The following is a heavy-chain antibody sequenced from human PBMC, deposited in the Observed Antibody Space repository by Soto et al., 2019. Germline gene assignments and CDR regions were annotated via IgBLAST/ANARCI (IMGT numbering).Heavy chain of an antibody. Sequence: ELKLVESGGGSVETDGSLRLSCAASGFSSSGYEINWVRQVPGKGLQWISYISDRSTYYADSVKGRFTISRDNAKNSVYLEMNSLRVEDTAVYHCTRGSGMDVWGQGTTVTVSS. V-gene: IGHV3-48*03. D-gene: IGHD1-1*01. CDR2: ISDRST. CDR1: GFSSSGYE. CDR3: TRGSGMDV. J-gene: IGHJ6*02.